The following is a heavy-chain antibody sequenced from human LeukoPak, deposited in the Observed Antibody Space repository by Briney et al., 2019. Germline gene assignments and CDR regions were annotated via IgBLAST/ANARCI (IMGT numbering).Heavy chain of an antibody. CDR2: IYYSGST. Sequence: SETLSLTCTVSGGSISSYYWSWIRQPPGKGLEWIGYIYYSGSTNYNPSLKSRVTISVDTSKNQFSLRLSSVTAADTAVYYCARHTYYYDARSSYPYYYGMDVWGQGTTVTVSS. D-gene: IGHD3-10*01. J-gene: IGHJ6*02. CDR3: ARHTYYYDARSSYPYYYGMDV. V-gene: IGHV4-59*08. CDR1: GGSISSYY.